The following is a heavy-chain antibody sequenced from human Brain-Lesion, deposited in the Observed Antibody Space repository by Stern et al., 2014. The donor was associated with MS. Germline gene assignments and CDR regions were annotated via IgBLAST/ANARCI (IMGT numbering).Heavy chain of an antibody. CDR3: ARVGVYVQTGWFDP. CDR2: IHYRGST. D-gene: IGHD2-8*01. J-gene: IGHJ5*02. Sequence: VHLVESGPGLVKPSQTLSLTCTVSGGSISRGGYYWSWIRQHPGKGLEWIGYIHYRGSTYYNSALKSRVTISRDTSKNQFSLNLNSVTAADTAVYYCARVGVYVQTGWFDPWGQGALVTVSS. V-gene: IGHV4-31*03. CDR1: GGSISRGGYY.